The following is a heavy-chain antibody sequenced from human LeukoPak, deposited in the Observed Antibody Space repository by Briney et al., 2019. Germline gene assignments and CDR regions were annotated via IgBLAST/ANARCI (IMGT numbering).Heavy chain of an antibody. J-gene: IGHJ4*02. D-gene: IGHD1-26*01. Sequence: GGSLRLSCAASGFTVSTNYMTWVRQAPGKGLDGVSIINTSGYTYYIDSVKGRFTISRDKSKNTLYLQMTFLNVEDTAVYYCARESGSYLQWGQGTLVTVSS. CDR1: GFTVSTNY. CDR3: ARESGSYLQ. V-gene: IGHV3-53*01. CDR2: INTSGYT.